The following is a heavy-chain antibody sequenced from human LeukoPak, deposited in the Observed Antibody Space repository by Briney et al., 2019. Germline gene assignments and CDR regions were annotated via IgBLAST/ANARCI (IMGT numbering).Heavy chain of an antibody. J-gene: IGHJ4*02. CDR1: GGSFSGYY. D-gene: IGHD3-16*01. CDR2: INHSGST. CDR3: ARGDWGHFDY. V-gene: IGHV4-34*01. Sequence: PSETLSLTCAVYGGSFSGYYWSWIRQPPGKGLEWIGEINHSGSTNYNPSLKSRVTISVDTSKNQFSLKLSSVTAADTAVYYCARGDWGHFDYWGQRTLVTVSS.